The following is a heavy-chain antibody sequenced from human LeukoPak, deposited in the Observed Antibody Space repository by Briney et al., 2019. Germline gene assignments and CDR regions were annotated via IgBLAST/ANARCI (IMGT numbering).Heavy chain of an antibody. V-gene: IGHV3-21*01. Sequence: GGSLRLSCAASGFTFSSYSMNWVRQAPGKGLEWVSSISSSSSYIYYADSVKGRFTISRDNAKNSMYLQMNSLRAEDTAVYYCARAEGYDFWSGPNDWGQGTLVTVSS. J-gene: IGHJ4*02. CDR3: ARAEGYDFWSGPND. D-gene: IGHD3-3*01. CDR2: ISSSSSYI. CDR1: GFTFSSYS.